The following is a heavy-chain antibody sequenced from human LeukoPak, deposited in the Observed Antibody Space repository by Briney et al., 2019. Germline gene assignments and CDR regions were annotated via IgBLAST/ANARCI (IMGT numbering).Heavy chain of an antibody. V-gene: IGHV3-30*04. CDR2: ISYDGSNK. Sequence: GGSLRLSCAASGFIFSSYAMHWVRQAPGKGLEWVAVISYDGSNKYYADSVKGRFTISRDNSKNTLFLQMNSLRGEDTAVYYCARDSSGWSGRLDYWGQGTLVTVSS. D-gene: IGHD6-19*01. CDR1: GFIFSSYA. J-gene: IGHJ4*02. CDR3: ARDSSGWSGRLDY.